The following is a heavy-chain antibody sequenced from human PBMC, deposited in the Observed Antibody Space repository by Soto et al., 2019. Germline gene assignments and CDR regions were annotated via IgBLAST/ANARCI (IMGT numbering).Heavy chain of an antibody. Sequence: ASVKVSCKASGYTFTSYGISWVRQAPGQGLEWMGWISAYNGNTNYAQKLQGRVTMTTDTSTSTAYMELRSLRSDDTAVYYCARFYCSGGSCYSWWFDPWGQGTLVTVSS. V-gene: IGHV1-18*01. J-gene: IGHJ5*02. D-gene: IGHD2-15*01. CDR2: ISAYNGNT. CDR1: GYTFTSYG. CDR3: ARFYCSGGSCYSWWFDP.